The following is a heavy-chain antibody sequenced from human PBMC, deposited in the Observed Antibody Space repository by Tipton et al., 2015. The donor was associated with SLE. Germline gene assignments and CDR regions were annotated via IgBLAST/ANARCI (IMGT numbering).Heavy chain of an antibody. Sequence: GLVKPSETLSLTCTVSGGSISSGGYYWTWIRQHPGKGLEWIGYIYYTGTTFYNPSLKSRVAQSVDISKNQFSLNLTSVTAADTAVYHCARVPHYYGSMNYYAMDVWGQGTTVTVSS. J-gene: IGHJ6*02. D-gene: IGHD3-10*01. CDR3: ARVPHYYGSMNYYAMDV. V-gene: IGHV4-31*03. CDR1: GGSISSGGYY. CDR2: IYYTGTT.